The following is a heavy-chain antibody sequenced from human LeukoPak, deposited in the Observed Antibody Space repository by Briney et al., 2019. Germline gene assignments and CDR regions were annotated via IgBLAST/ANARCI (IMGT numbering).Heavy chain of an antibody. CDR2: ISAYNGNT. CDR3: AGSTVEYYDILPGYYG. D-gene: IGHD3-9*01. CDR1: GYTFTSYG. V-gene: IGHV1-18*01. J-gene: IGHJ4*02. Sequence: ASVKVSCKASGYTFTSYGISWVRQAPGQGLEWMGWISAYNGNTNYAQKLQGRVTMTTATSTSTAYMELRSLRSDDTAVYYCAGSTVEYYDILPGYYGWGQGTLVTVSS.